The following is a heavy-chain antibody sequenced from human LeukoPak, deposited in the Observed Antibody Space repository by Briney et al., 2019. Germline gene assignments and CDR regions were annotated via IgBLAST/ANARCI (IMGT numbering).Heavy chain of an antibody. V-gene: IGHV3-9*01. CDR2: ISWNSGSI. Sequence: GGSLRLSCAASGFTFNNYNMNWVRQAPGKGLEWVSGISWNSGSIGYADSVKGRFTISRDNAKNSLYLQMNSLRAEDTALYYCAKDPGGDGDYWGQGTLVTVSS. CDR3: AKDPGGDGDY. D-gene: IGHD2-21*02. J-gene: IGHJ4*02. CDR1: GFTFNNYN.